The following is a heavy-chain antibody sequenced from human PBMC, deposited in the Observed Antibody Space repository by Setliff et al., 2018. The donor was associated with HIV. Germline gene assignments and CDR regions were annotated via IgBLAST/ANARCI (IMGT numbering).Heavy chain of an antibody. Sequence: ASVKVSCKASGGTFSSYVISWVRQAPGQGPEWMGGIIPMYGVTNYAQKFQGRVTITTDESTSTAYMELSSLRSEDTAVYYCALPYCSGGNCWASASLPPAGWFDPWGQGTLVTVSS. D-gene: IGHD2-15*01. J-gene: IGHJ5*02. V-gene: IGHV1-69*05. CDR3: ALPYCSGGNCWASASLPPAGWFDP. CDR2: IIPMYGVT. CDR1: GGTFSSYV.